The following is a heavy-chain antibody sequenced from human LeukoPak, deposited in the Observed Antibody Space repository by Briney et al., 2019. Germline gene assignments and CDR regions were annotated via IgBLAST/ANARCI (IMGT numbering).Heavy chain of an antibody. CDR1: GGTFSSYA. CDR2: IIPIFGTA. V-gene: IGHV1-69*13. J-gene: IGHJ1*01. D-gene: IGHD3-9*01. Sequence: SVKVSCKASGGTFSSYAISWVRQAPGQGLEWMGGIIPIFGTANYAQKFQGRVTITADESTSTAYMELSSLRSEDTAVYYCAREPLNYDILTGYYMGYFQHWGQGTLVTVSS. CDR3: AREPLNYDILTGYYMGYFQH.